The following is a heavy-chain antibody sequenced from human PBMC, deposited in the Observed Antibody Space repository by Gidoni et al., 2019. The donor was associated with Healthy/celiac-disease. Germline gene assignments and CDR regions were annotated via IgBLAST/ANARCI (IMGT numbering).Heavy chain of an antibody. J-gene: IGHJ3*02. CDR2: IYTSGST. V-gene: IGHV4-4*07. Sequence: QVQLQESGPGLVKPSETLSLTCTVSGGSISSYYWSWIRQPAGKGLEWIGRIYTSGSTNYNPSLKSRVTMSVDTSKNQFSLKLSSVTAADTAVYYCARDSPARGTAMVLDAFDIWGQGTMVTVS. CDR3: ARDSPARGTAMVLDAFDI. D-gene: IGHD5-18*01. CDR1: GGSISSYY.